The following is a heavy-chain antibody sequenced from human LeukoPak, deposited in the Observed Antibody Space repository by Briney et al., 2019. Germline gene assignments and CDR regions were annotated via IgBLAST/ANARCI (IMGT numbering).Heavy chain of an antibody. V-gene: IGHV3-23*01. D-gene: IGHD5-18*01. Sequence: GGSLRLSCAASGFSFSSYAMSWVRQAPGKGLEWVSTISPGGGSTYYADSVKGRFTISSDNSKKTLYLQMSSLRVEDTAVYYCAKDRRTAMVLDYWGQGTLVTVSS. CDR3: AKDRRTAMVLDY. CDR2: ISPGGGST. CDR1: GFSFSSYA. J-gene: IGHJ4*02.